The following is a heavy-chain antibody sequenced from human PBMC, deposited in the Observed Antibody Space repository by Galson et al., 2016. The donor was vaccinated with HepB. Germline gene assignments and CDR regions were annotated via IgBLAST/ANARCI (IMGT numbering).Heavy chain of an antibody. V-gene: IGHV4/OR15-8*01. CDR2: IYHSGSL. CDR3: ARGSLGYFDY. Sequence: SETLSLTCTVSGGSISSSNWWTWVRQPPGKGLEWIGEIYHSGSLNYNPSLKSRVSVSVDNSKNQFSLKLISVTAADTAVYYCARGSLGYFDYWGQGARVTVSS. CDR1: GGSISSSNW. J-gene: IGHJ4*02.